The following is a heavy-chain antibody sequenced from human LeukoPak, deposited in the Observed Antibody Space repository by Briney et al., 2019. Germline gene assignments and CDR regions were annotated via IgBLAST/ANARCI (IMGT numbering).Heavy chain of an antibody. CDR1: GFTVSSNY. D-gene: IGHD1-26*01. CDR2: IYSGGST. Sequence: GGSLILSCAASGFTVSSNYMSWVRQAPGKGLEWVSVIYSGGSTYYADSVKGRFTISRDNSKNTLYLQMNSLRAEDTAVYYCARDRRSGSYSPFDYWGQGTLVTVSS. CDR3: ARDRRSGSYSPFDY. V-gene: IGHV3-53*01. J-gene: IGHJ4*02.